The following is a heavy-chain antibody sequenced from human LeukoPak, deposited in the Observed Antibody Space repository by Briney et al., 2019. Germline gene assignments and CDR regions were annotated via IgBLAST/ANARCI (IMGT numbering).Heavy chain of an antibody. Sequence: GGPLRLSCGASGFTFSSYEMNGVRPAPGKALEWCSYISSSGSNLYYADSEKSRLTISRDHAKNSLYLQMNSLRAEDTAVYYCAELGITMIGGVWGKGTTVTISS. CDR2: ISSSGSNL. CDR3: AELGITMIGGV. D-gene: IGHD3-10*02. CDR1: GFTFSSYE. V-gene: IGHV3-48*03. J-gene: IGHJ6*04.